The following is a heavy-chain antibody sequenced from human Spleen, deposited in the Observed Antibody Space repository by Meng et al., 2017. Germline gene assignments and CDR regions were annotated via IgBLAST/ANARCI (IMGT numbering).Heavy chain of an antibody. V-gene: IGHV3-7*01. CDR1: GFTFSSCW. Sequence: GESLKISCAASGFTFSSCWMSWVRQAPGKGLEWVANIKQDGSEKYYVDSVKGRFTISRDNAKNSLYLQMNSLRAEDTAVYYCARDGPTTLVEDVWGQGTTVTVSS. CDR3: ARDGPTTLVEDV. D-gene: IGHD2-2*01. CDR2: IKQDGSEK. J-gene: IGHJ6*02.